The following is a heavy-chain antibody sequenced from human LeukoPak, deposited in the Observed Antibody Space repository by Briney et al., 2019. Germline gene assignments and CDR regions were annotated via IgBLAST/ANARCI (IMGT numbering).Heavy chain of an antibody. CDR2: INYSGNT. V-gene: IGHV4-39*07. Sequence: SETLSLTCTVSGDSISSSGYYWGWIRQSPGKGLEWIGTINYSGNTYYNPSLKSRVTISVDTSKNRFSLKLSSVTAADTAVYFCTGSGRITHLDYWGQGTLVTVSS. CDR1: GDSISSSGYY. CDR3: TGSGRITHLDY. D-gene: IGHD3-10*01. J-gene: IGHJ4*02.